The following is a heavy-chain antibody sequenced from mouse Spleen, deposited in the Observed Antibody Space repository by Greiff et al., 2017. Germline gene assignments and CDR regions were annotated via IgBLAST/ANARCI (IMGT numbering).Heavy chain of an antibody. CDR2: IWRGGST. Sequence: VQRVESGPGLVQPSQSLSITCTVSGFSLTSYGVHWVRQSPGKGLEWLGVIWRGGSTDYNAAFMSRLSITKDNSKSQVFFKMNSLQADDTAIYYCAKNGYDYRWYFDVWGAGTTVTVSS. CDR3: AKNGYDYRWYFDV. V-gene: IGHV2-5*01. J-gene: IGHJ1*01. CDR1: GFSLTSYG. D-gene: IGHD2-4*01.